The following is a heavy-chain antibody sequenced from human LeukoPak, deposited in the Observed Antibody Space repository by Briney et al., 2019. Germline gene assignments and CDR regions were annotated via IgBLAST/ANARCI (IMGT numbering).Heavy chain of an antibody. D-gene: IGHD3-3*01. Sequence: GSSVKVSCKASGGTFSSYAISLVRQAPGRGLEWMGGIIPIFGTANYAQKFQGRVTITADESTSTAYMELSSLRSEDTAVYYCARGSDFWSGYYYKAVDGWFDPWGQGTLVTVSS. CDR2: IIPIFGTA. CDR3: ARGSDFWSGYYYKAVDGWFDP. V-gene: IGHV1-69*01. CDR1: GGTFSSYA. J-gene: IGHJ5*02.